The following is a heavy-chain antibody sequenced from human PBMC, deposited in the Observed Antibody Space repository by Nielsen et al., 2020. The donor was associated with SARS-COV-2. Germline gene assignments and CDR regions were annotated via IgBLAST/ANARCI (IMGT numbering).Heavy chain of an antibody. CDR1: GFTFSSYA. V-gene: IGHV3-30*04. J-gene: IGHJ4*02. D-gene: IGHD1-14*01. CDR3: AREDRTNWYGVDY. CDR2: VSFDGLYK. Sequence: GESLKISCAASGFTFSSYAIHWVRQAPGKGLEWVTVVSFDGLYKQYSDSVKGRFSISRDNSKNTVSLQMDSLRSEDTAVYYCAREDRTNWYGVDYWGQGTLVTVSS.